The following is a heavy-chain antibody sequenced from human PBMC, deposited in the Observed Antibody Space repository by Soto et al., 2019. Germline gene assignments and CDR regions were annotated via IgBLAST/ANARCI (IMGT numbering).Heavy chain of an antibody. CDR2: IYHSGST. Sequence: SETLSLTCAVSGGSISSSNWWSWVRQPPGKGLEWIGEIYHSGSTNYNPSLKSRVTISVDKSKNQFSLKLSSVTAADTAVYYCARRASYGSGSYLYYFDYWGQGTLVTVSS. CDR3: ARRASYGSGSYLYYFDY. J-gene: IGHJ4*02. CDR1: GGSISSSNW. D-gene: IGHD3-10*01. V-gene: IGHV4-4*02.